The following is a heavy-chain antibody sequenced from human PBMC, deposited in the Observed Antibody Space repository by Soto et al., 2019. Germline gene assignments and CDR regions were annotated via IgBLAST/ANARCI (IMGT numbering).Heavy chain of an antibody. CDR1: GGSISSSNG. Sequence: PSETLSLTCAVSGGSISSSNGWSWVRQPPGKGLEWIGEIYHSGSTNYNPSLKSRVTISVDKSKNQFSLKLSSVTAADTAVYYCARETTYYYDSSGYPLDYWGQGTLVTVSS. CDR3: ARETTYYYDSSGYPLDY. J-gene: IGHJ4*02. D-gene: IGHD3-22*01. V-gene: IGHV4-4*02. CDR2: IYHSGST.